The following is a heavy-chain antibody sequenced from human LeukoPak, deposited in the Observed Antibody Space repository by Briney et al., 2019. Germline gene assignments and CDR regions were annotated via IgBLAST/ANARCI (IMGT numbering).Heavy chain of an antibody. V-gene: IGHV4-34*01. Sequence: TXSLXXXXXXGSXSGYYWSWIRQPPGXGLEWIGEINHSGSTNYNPSLKSRVTISVDTSKNQFSLKLSSVTAADTAVYYCARFMAAAGTYYFDYWGQGTLVTVSS. CDR2: INHSGST. J-gene: IGHJ4*02. D-gene: IGHD6-13*01. CDR3: ARFMAAAGTYYFDY. CDR1: XGSXSGYY.